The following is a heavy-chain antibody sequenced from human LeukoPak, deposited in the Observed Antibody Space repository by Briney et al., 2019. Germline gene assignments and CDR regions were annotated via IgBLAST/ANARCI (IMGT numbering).Heavy chain of an antibody. Sequence: PSETLSLTCTVYGGSISSSSYYWRWIRQPPGKGLEWIGSIYYSGTTYYNPSLKSRVTISVDTSKNQFSLKLSSVTAADTAVYYCARDYDSSGYYYGLDYWGQGTLVTVSS. CDR1: GGSISSSSYY. CDR2: IYYSGTT. V-gene: IGHV4-39*02. J-gene: IGHJ4*02. CDR3: ARDYDSSGYYYGLDY. D-gene: IGHD3-22*01.